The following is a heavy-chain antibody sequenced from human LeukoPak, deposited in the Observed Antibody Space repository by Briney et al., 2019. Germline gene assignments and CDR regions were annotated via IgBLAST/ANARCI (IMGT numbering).Heavy chain of an antibody. CDR3: ARARGSYSIEGYYFDY. CDR2: IIPIFGTA. D-gene: IGHD1-26*01. Sequence: SVNVSCKASGGTFSSYAISWVRQAPGQGLEWMGGIIPIFGTANYAQKFQGRVTITADESTSTAYMELSSLRSEDTAVYYCARARGSYSIEGYYFDYWGQGTLVTVSS. V-gene: IGHV1-69*13. J-gene: IGHJ4*02. CDR1: GGTFSSYA.